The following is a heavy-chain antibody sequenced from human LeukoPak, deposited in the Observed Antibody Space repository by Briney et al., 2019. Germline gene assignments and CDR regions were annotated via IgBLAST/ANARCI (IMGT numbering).Heavy chain of an antibody. V-gene: IGHV3-33*01. Sequence: GGSLRLSCAASGFTFSSYGMHWVRQAPGKGLEWVAVIWYDGSNKYYADSVKGRFTISRDNSKNTLYLQMNSLRAEDTAVYYCARDLDSSSWLDYWGQGTLVTVSS. CDR3: ARDLDSSSWLDY. CDR1: GFTFSSYG. D-gene: IGHD6-13*01. CDR2: IWYDGSNK. J-gene: IGHJ4*02.